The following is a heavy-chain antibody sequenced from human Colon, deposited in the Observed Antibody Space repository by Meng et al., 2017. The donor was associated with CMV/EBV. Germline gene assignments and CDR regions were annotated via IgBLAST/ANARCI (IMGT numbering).Heavy chain of an antibody. CDR2: ISSYSDTL. CDR3: ARRNYYDVRTGYGPFDL. J-gene: IGHJ4*02. Sequence: GGSLRLSCAASGFTLSTYSMNWVCQAPGKGLEWLSSISSYSDTLDYADSVRGRLTISRDNAKRVVYLQRDSLRVEDTAIYYCARRNYYDVRTGYGPFDLWGQGTPVTVSS. D-gene: IGHD3-10*02. V-gene: IGHV3-48*04. CDR1: GFTLSTYS.